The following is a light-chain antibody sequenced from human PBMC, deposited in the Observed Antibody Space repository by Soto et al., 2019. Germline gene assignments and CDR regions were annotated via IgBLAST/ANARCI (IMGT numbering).Light chain of an antibody. Sequence: DIQMTQSPSSLSASVGDRVTITCRASQTVITYLNWYQQKSGTAPKLLIYGASTLQSGVPPRFSGSGSGTEFTLTISSLQPEDFATYYCQQSYRNPRTFGPGTKVDV. V-gene: IGKV1-39*01. CDR3: QQSYRNPRT. CDR1: QTVITY. CDR2: GAS. J-gene: IGKJ3*01.